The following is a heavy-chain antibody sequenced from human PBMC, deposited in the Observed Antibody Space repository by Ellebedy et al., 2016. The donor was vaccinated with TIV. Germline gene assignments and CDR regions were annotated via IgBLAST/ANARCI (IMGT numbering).Heavy chain of an antibody. CDR2: IWYDGSNK. CDR1: GFTFSSYG. D-gene: IGHD3-16*01. CDR3: ARESPGLGYYYFDY. Sequence: GGSLRLXCAASGFTFSSYGMDWVRQAPGKGLEWVAVIWYDGSNKYYADSVKGRFTISRDNSKNTLYLQMNSLRAEDTAVYYCARESPGLGYYYFDYWGQGTLVTVSS. V-gene: IGHV3-33*01. J-gene: IGHJ4*02.